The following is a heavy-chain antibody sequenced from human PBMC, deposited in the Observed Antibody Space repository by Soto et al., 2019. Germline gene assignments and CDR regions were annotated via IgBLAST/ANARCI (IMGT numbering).Heavy chain of an antibody. D-gene: IGHD3-3*01. CDR1: GGSISSYY. CDR2: IYNNGST. V-gene: IGHV4-59*08. J-gene: IGHJ6*02. Sequence: ASETLSLTCTVSGGSISSYYWSWLRQPPGKGLEWIGYIYNNGSTNYNPSLNSRLTISIDTAQNQFSLKLTSVTAADTAVYYCARHPPIARFENGLDVWGQGTMVTVSS. CDR3: ARHPPIARFENGLDV.